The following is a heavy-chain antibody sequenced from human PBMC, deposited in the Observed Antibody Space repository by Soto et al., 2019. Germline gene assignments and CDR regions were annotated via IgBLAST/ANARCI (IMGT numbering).Heavy chain of an antibody. V-gene: IGHV4-31*03. J-gene: IGHJ6*02. CDR3: ARDPGGSPYGMDV. D-gene: IGHD2-15*01. CDR1: GGSISSGGYY. Sequence: SETLSFTCTVSGGSISSGGYYWSWIRQHPGKGLEWIGYIYYSGSTYYNPSLKSRVTISVDTSKNQFSLKLSSVTAADTAVYYCARDPGGSPYGMDVWGQGTTVTVSS. CDR2: IYYSGST.